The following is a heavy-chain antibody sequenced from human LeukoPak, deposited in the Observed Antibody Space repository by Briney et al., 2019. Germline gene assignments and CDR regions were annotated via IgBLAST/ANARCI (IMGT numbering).Heavy chain of an antibody. J-gene: IGHJ6*03. CDR1: GYTFTGYY. V-gene: IGHV1-2*02. CDR3: ARDGVLEWLSPDYYYYYMDV. Sequence: ASVKVSCKASGYTFTGYYMHWVRQAPGQGLEWMGWINPNSGGTNYAQKFQGRVTMTRDTSISTAYMELSRLRSDDTAVYYCARDGVLEWLSPDYYYYYMDVWGKGTTVTVSS. CDR2: INPNSGGT. D-gene: IGHD3-3*01.